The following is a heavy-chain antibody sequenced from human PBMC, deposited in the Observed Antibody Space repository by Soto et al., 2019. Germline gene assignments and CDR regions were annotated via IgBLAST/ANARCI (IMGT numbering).Heavy chain of an antibody. CDR1: GGSFSGYY. Sequence: ASETLSLTCAVYGGSFSGYYWSWIRQPPGKGLEWIGEINHSGSTNYNPSLKSRVTISVDTSKNQFSLKLSSVTAADTAVYYCARGRYYYGSGSYYNSWFDPWGQGTLVTVSS. CDR2: INHSGST. V-gene: IGHV4-34*01. D-gene: IGHD3-10*01. J-gene: IGHJ5*02. CDR3: ARGRYYYGSGSYYNSWFDP.